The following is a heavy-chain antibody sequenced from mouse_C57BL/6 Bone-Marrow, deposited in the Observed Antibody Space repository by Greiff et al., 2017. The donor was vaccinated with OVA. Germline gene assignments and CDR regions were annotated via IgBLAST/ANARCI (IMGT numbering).Heavy chain of an antibody. Sequence: VQLQQSGPELVKPGASVKISCKASGYTFTDYYMNWVKQSHGKSLEWIGDINPNNGGTSYNQKFKGKATLTVDKSSSTAYMELRSLTSEDSAVYYCARSYGVQYYFDYWGQGTTLTVSS. V-gene: IGHV1-26*01. CDR3: ARSYGVQYYFDY. CDR2: INPNNGGT. CDR1: GYTFTDYY. D-gene: IGHD1-1*02. J-gene: IGHJ2*01.